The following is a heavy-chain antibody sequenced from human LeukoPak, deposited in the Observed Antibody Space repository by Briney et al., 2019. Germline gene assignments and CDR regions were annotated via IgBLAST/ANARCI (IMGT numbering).Heavy chain of an antibody. CDR3: ALTYSSSWYNWFDP. Sequence: GASVKVSCKASGYTFTSYGISWVRQAPGQGLEWMGWISAYNGNTNCAQKLQGRVTMTTDTSTSTAYMELRSLRSDDTAVYYCALTYSSSWYNWFDPWGQGTLVTVSS. D-gene: IGHD6-13*01. J-gene: IGHJ5*02. CDR2: ISAYNGNT. V-gene: IGHV1-18*01. CDR1: GYTFTSYG.